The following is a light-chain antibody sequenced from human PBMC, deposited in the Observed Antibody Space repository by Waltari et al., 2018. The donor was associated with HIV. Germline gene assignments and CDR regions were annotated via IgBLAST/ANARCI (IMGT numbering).Light chain of an antibody. Sequence: QAVLTQPFSLSAFPGASASLSCTLRSGVNVQNYRIYWYQQRPGSPPRYLLRYKSESDKELGSRIPSRFSGSTDVPANAGNLVISGLQSEDEADYYCMIWYGNIWVFGGGTKLTV. CDR1: SGVNVQNYR. CDR3: MIWYGNIWV. CDR2: YKSESDK. J-gene: IGLJ3*02. V-gene: IGLV5-45*03.